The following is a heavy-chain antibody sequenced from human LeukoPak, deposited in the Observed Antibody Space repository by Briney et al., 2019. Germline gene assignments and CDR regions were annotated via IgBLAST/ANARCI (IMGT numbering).Heavy chain of an antibody. CDR1: EIIFSSDA. D-gene: IGHD2-2*01. CDR2: ITKSGDSS. V-gene: IGHV3-23*01. CDR3: AKDRVVVPAAMLGY. J-gene: IGHJ4*02. Sequence: GSLRLSCAASEIIFSSDAMSWVRQAPGKGLEWVSLITKSGDSSYYADSVKGRFTISRDNSKTTMYLQMNSMRAEDRAVYYCAKDRVVVPAAMLGYWGQGTLVTVSS.